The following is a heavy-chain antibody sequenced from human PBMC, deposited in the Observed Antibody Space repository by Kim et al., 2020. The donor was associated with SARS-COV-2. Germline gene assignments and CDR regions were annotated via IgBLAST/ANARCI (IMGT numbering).Heavy chain of an antibody. D-gene: IGHD3-10*01. J-gene: IGHJ4*02. CDR1: GGSISSSSYY. Sequence: SETLSLTCTVSGGSISSSSYYWGWIRQPPGKGLEWIGSIYYSGSTYYNPSLKSRVTISVDTSKNQFSLKLSSVTAADTAVYYCARHIYGSGSFSPPSDYWGQGTLVTVSS. CDR3: ARHIYGSGSFSPPSDY. CDR2: IYYSGST. V-gene: IGHV4-39*01.